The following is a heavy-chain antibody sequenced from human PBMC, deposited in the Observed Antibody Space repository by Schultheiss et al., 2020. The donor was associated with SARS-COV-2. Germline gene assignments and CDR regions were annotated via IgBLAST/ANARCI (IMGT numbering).Heavy chain of an antibody. CDR2: IRYDGSNK. D-gene: IGHD4-17*01. Sequence: GGSLRLSCAASGFTFSSYAMSWVRQAPGKGLEWVAFIRYDGSNKYYADSVKGRFTISRDNSKNTLYLQMNSLRAEDTAVYYCARHSSYGDYSTYYFDYWGQGTLVTVAS. CDR3: ARHSSYGDYSTYYFDY. J-gene: IGHJ4*02. V-gene: IGHV3-33*08. CDR1: GFTFSSYA.